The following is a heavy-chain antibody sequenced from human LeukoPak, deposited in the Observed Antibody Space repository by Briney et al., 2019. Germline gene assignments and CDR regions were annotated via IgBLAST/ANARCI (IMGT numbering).Heavy chain of an antibody. CDR1: GFTFSSYW. J-gene: IGHJ4*02. D-gene: IGHD6-19*01. Sequence: AGGSLRLSCAASGFTFSSYWMHWVRQAPGKGLVWVSRINSGGSSTSYADSVKGRFTISRDNAKNTLYLQMNSLRAEDTAVYYCARETYSSGWYEDYWGQGTLVTVSS. CDR2: INSGGSST. V-gene: IGHV3-74*01. CDR3: ARETYSSGWYEDY.